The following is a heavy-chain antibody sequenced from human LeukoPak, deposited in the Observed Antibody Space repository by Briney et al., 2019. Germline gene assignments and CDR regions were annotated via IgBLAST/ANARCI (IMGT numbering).Heavy chain of an antibody. J-gene: IGHJ4*02. D-gene: IGHD2-21*01. V-gene: IGHV3-72*01. CDR1: GFTFSDHY. CDR3: TRDSIYYYIDY. Sequence: GGSLRLSCAASGFTFSDHYMDCVRQAPGKGLEWVGRVRNKVSSYTTEYAAPVKGRFTISRDDSKNSLYLQMNSLKTEDTAVYYCTRDSIYYYIDYWGQGTLVTVSS. CDR2: VRNKVSSYTT.